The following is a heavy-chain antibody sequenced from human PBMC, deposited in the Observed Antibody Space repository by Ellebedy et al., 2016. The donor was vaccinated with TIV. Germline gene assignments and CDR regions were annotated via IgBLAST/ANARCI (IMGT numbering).Heavy chain of an antibody. V-gene: IGHV3-64D*06. J-gene: IGHJ4*02. Sequence: GESLKISCSASGFTFTPYAMHWVRQAPGKGLEYVSAITGDGGSTYYADSVKGRFTISRDNSKHMLYLQMSSLRAEDTAMYYCVKAWGDWGQGTLVTVSS. CDR1: GFTFTPYA. D-gene: IGHD3-16*01. CDR3: VKAWGD. CDR2: ITGDGGST.